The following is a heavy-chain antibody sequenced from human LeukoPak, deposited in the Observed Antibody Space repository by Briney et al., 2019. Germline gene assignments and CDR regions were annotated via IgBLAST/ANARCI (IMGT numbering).Heavy chain of an antibody. CDR3: GLYYYDSSGYKDAFDI. V-gene: IGHV4-34*01. Sequence: SETLSLTCAVYGGSFSGYYWSWIRQPPGKGLEWIGEINHSGSTNYNPSLKSRVTISVDTSKNQFSLKLSSVTAADTAVYYCGLYYYDSSGYKDAFDIWGQGTMVTVSS. CDR1: GGSFSGYY. J-gene: IGHJ3*02. D-gene: IGHD3-22*01. CDR2: INHSGST.